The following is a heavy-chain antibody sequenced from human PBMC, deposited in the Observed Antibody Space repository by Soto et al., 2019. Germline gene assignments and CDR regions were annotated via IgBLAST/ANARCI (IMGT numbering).Heavy chain of an antibody. D-gene: IGHD7-27*01. CDR2: ISFDGSNK. CDR3: ARTWGTGPFDP. CDR1: GFTFSTYG. V-gene: IGHV3-30*03. Sequence: GGSLRLSCAASGFTFSTYGMHWVRQAPGKGLEWVAFISFDGSNKYHADSVKGRFTISRDNSENTLYLQMNSLRAEDTAVYYCARTWGTGPFDPWGQGALVTVSS. J-gene: IGHJ5*02.